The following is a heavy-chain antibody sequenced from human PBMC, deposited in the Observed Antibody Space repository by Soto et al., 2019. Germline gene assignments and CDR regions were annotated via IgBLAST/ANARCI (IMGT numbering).Heavy chain of an antibody. D-gene: IGHD6-19*01. CDR2: IYPAGPT. CDR3: ARDADSSGLHY. CDR1: GFTVSGMF. Sequence: LRLSCAASGFTVSGMFMNWVRQAPGKGLEWVSVIYPAGPTYYADSVKGRFTISRDNSRNTLFLQLNNLRAEDTAVYYCARDADSSGLHYWGQGILVTVSS. J-gene: IGHJ4*02. V-gene: IGHV3-53*01.